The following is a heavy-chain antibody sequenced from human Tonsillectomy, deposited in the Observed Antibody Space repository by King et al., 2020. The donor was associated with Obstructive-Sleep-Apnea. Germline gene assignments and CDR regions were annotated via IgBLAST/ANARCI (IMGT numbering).Heavy chain of an antibody. V-gene: IGHV3-23*04. Sequence: VQLVESGGGLVQPGGSLRLSCAASGFTFTSYAMSWVRQAPGKGLEWVSAISGSGGTTYYADSVKGRFTISRDTSKNTLYLQMNSLRAEDTAVYYCAKNKLYGTNGVCPMGDYWGQGTLVTVSS. J-gene: IGHJ4*02. CDR2: ISGSGGTT. CDR3: AKNKLYGTNGVCPMGDY. CDR1: GFTFTSYA. D-gene: IGHD2-8*01.